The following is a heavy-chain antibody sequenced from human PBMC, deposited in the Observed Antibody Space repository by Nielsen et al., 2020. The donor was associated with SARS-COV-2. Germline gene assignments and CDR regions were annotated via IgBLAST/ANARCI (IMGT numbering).Heavy chain of an antibody. CDR1: GYTFTSYG. CDR2: ISAYNSNT. D-gene: IGHD6-19*01. J-gene: IGHJ4*02. CDR3: ARAVAVAGTIRPDDY. V-gene: IGHV1-18*04. Sequence: ASVKVSCKASGYTFTSYGISWVRQAPGQGLEWMGWISAYNSNTNYAQKLQGRVTMTTDTSTSTAYMELRSLRSDDTAVYYCARAVAVAGTIRPDDYWGQGTLVTVSS.